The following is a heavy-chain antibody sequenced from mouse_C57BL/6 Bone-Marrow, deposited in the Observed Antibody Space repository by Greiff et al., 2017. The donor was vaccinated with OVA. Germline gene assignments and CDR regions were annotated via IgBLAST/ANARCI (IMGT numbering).Heavy chain of an antibody. V-gene: IGHV5-4*01. CDR2: ISDGGSYT. CDR1: GFTFSSYA. J-gene: IGHJ2*01. Sequence: EVHLVESGGGLVKPGGSLKLSCAASGFTFSSYAMSWVRQTPEKRLEWVATISDGGSYTYYPDNVKGRFTISRDNAKNNLYLQMSHLKSEDTAMYYISRDDWGQGTTLTVSS. CDR3: SRDD.